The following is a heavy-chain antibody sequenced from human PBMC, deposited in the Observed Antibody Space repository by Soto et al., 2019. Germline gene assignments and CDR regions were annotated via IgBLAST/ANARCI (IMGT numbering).Heavy chain of an antibody. CDR3: ARASFLRGYSGYDHLYYFDY. CDR1: GYTFTSYA. CDR2: INAGNGNT. J-gene: IGHJ4*02. V-gene: IGHV1-3*01. D-gene: IGHD5-12*01. Sequence: QVPLVQSGAEVKKPGASVKVSCKASGYTFTSYAMHWVRQAPGQRLEWMGWINAGNGNTKYSQKFQGRVTITRDTSASIAYMELSSLRSEDTAVYYCARASFLRGYSGYDHLYYFDYWGQGALVTVSS.